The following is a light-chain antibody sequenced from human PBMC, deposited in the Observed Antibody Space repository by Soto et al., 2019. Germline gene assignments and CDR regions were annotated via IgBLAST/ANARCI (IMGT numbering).Light chain of an antibody. CDR2: GAT. CDR1: QSVSSSY. V-gene: IGKV3-20*01. CDR3: QQYGSSPWT. Sequence: EIVFTQSPCTLSLSPGERATLSCRASQSVSSSYLVWYQQKPGQAPSLLIYGATSRVTGIPDRFSGSESGTDFTLTISRLEPEDFAVYYCQQYGSSPWTFGQGTKVDIK. J-gene: IGKJ1*01.